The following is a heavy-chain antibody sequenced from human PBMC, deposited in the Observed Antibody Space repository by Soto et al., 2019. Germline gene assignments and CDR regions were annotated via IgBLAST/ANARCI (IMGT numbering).Heavy chain of an antibody. CDR1: GGSISTGGYY. D-gene: IGHD5-18*01. V-gene: IGHV4-31*03. CDR2: IYYSGST. CDR3: ARGLSVTLFDN. Sequence: QVQLQESGPGLVKPSQTLSLTCTVSGGSISTGGYYWTWIRQHPGKGLEWIGYIYYSGSTYYNPSLKRRVTISVDTSKNQLSLKLSYVTAADTAVYYCARGLSVTLFDNWGQGTMGTVSS. J-gene: IGHJ4*02.